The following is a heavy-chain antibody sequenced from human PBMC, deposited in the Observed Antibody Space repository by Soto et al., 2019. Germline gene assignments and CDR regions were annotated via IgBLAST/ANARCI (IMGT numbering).Heavy chain of an antibody. CDR1: GFTFSSYA. D-gene: IGHD3-3*01. Sequence: PGGSLRLSCAASGFTFSSYAMSWVRQAPGKGLEWVSAISGSGGSTYYADSVKGRFTISRDNSKNTLYLQMNSLRAEDTAVYYCAKAQYDFWSGYPSRYFDYWGQGTLVTVSS. J-gene: IGHJ4*02. CDR3: AKAQYDFWSGYPSRYFDY. CDR2: ISGSGGST. V-gene: IGHV3-23*01.